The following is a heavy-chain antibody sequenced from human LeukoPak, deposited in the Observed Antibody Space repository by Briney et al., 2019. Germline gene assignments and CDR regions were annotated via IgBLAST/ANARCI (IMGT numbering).Heavy chain of an antibody. CDR2: IYTSGST. CDR1: GGSINSGGYY. J-gene: IGHJ4*02. CDR3: ARGGWFGESPFDY. V-gene: IGHV4-61*02. Sequence: SQTLSLTCTVSGGSINSGGYYWSWIRQPAGKGLEWIGRIYTSGSTNYNPSLKSRVTISLDTPKNQFSLKLSSVTAADTAVYYCARGGWFGESPFDYWGQGTLVTVSS. D-gene: IGHD3-10*01.